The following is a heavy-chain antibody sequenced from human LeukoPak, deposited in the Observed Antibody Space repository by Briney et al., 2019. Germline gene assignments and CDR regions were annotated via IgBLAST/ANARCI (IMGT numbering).Heavy chain of an antibody. Sequence: SETLSLTCTVSGGSISSYYWSWIRQPPGKGLEWIGYNYYSGSTNYNPSLKSRVTISVDTSKNQFSLKLSSVTAADTAVYYCARPHTIFGVVDAFDIWGQGTMVTVSS. CDR1: GGSISSYY. J-gene: IGHJ3*02. CDR3: ARPHTIFGVVDAFDI. V-gene: IGHV4-59*01. D-gene: IGHD3-3*01. CDR2: NYYSGST.